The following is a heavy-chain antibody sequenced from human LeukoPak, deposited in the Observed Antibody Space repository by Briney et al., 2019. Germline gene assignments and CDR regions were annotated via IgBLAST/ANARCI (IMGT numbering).Heavy chain of an antibody. V-gene: IGHV3-48*03. CDR2: ISSSGSTI. CDR1: GFTFSSYE. Sequence: GSLRLSCAASGFTFSSYEMNWVRPAPGKGLEWVAYISSSGSTIYYADSVKGRFTISRDNAKNTLYLQMNSLRAEDTAVYYCARAYSSSWYRSPSLDYWGQGTLVTVSS. CDR3: ARAYSSSWYRSPSLDY. D-gene: IGHD6-13*01. J-gene: IGHJ4*02.